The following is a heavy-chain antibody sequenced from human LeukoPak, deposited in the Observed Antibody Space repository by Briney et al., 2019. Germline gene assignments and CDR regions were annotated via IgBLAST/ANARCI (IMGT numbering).Heavy chain of an antibody. V-gene: IGHV3-30*03. J-gene: IGHJ4*02. CDR2: ISYDGSNK. D-gene: IGHD3-22*01. CDR1: GFTFSSYA. Sequence: GGSLRLSCAASGFTFSSYAMSWVRQAPGKGLEWVAIISYDGSNKYYADSVKGRFTISRDNSKNTLYLQMNSLRAEDTAVYYCARDRRYYDSSGYSNLFDYWGQGTLVTVSS. CDR3: ARDRRYYDSSGYSNLFDY.